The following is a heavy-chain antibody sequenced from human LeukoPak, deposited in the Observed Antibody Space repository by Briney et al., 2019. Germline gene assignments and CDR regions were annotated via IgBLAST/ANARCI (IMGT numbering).Heavy chain of an antibody. CDR1: GYTFTSYY. J-gene: IGHJ6*03. CDR2: MNPNSGNT. V-gene: IGHV1-8*03. CDR3: ARRAVGNSYYHSMDV. Sequence: ASVKVSCKASGYTFTSYYMHWVRQVPGQGLERMGWMNPNSGNTGYAQKFQGRVTITRNTSISTAFMELSSLRSEDTAVYYCARRAVGNSYYHSMDVWGKGTTVTVSS. D-gene: IGHD6-19*01.